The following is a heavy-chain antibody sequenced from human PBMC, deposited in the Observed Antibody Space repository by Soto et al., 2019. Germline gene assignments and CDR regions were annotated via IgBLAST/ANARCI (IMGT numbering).Heavy chain of an antibody. V-gene: IGHV3-48*02. J-gene: IGHJ4*02. D-gene: IGHD1-26*01. CDR3: ARDRGAPRKYYFDS. CDR1: GFTLKGYG. Sequence: HPGGSMGLSCAASGFTLKGYGMNWVRQGPGKGLEWVSYINSGSTIIYYADSVKGRFTISRDNAENSLYLQMNSLRDDDTAVYYCARDRGAPRKYYFDSWGQGALVTVSS. CDR2: INSGSTII.